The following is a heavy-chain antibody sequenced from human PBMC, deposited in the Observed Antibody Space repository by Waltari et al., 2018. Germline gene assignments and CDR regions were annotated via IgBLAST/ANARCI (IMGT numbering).Heavy chain of an antibody. Sequence: QVQLQQWGAGLLKPSETLSLTCAVYGGSFRGSYWSWNRTPPGKGLEWIGEINHSGSTNYNPSLKSRVTISVDTSKNQFSLKLSSVTAADTAVYYCAIPGGDIVVVPAPDDVAFDIWGQGTMVTVSS. D-gene: IGHD2-2*01. V-gene: IGHV4-34*01. CDR3: AIPGGDIVVVPAPDDVAFDI. CDR2: INHSGST. J-gene: IGHJ3*02. CDR1: GGSFRGSY.